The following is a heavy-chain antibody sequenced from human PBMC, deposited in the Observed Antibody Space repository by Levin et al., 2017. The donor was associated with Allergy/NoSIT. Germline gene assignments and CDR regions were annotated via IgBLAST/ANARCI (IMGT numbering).Heavy chain of an antibody. V-gene: IGHV2-70*13. D-gene: IGHD6-13*01. CDR1: GFSLSTSGMC. J-gene: IGHJ6*02. Sequence: SGPTLVKPTQTLTLTCTFSGFSLSTSGMCVSWIRQPPGKALEWLALIDRDDDKYYSTSLKTRLTISKDTSKNQVVLTMTNMDTVDTATYYCARIRGCGSSLYGMDVWGQGTTVTVSS. CDR3: ARIRGCGSSLYGMDV. CDR2: IDRDDDK.